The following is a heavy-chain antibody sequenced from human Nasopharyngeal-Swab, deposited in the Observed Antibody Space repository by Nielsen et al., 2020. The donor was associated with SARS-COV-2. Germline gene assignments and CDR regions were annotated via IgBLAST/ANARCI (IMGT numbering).Heavy chain of an antibody. CDR3: ARGET. CDR1: GFTFSGYA. Sequence: GESLKFSCAASGFTFSGYAMHWVRQAPGKGLEWGAVISYDGITKYYADSVKGRFTISRDNSKNTLYLQMNSLRAEDTAVFYCARGETWGQGTTVTVSS. V-gene: IGHV3-30-3*01. D-gene: IGHD2-21*01. J-gene: IGHJ6*02. CDR2: ISYDGITK.